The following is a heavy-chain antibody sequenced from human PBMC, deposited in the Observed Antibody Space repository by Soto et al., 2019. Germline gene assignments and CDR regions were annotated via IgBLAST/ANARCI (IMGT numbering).Heavy chain of an antibody. J-gene: IGHJ6*02. CDR2: IKQDGSEK. CDR1: GFTFSSYW. V-gene: IGHV3-7*05. Sequence: GGSLRLSCAASGFTFSSYWMSWVRQAPGKGLEWVANIKQDGSEKYYVDSVKGRFTISRDNAKNSLYLQMNSLRAEDTAVYYCARVRGYEVSGYENYYYYGMDVWGQGTTVTVSS. CDR3: ARVRGYEVSGYENYYYYGMDV. D-gene: IGHD5-12*01.